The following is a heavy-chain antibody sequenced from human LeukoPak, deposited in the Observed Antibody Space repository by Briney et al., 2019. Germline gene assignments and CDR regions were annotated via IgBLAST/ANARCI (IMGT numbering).Heavy chain of an antibody. D-gene: IGHD2-2*01. V-gene: IGHV4-39*01. J-gene: IGHJ3*02. CDR3: ANYCSSTSCRVKNAFDI. CDR2: IYYSGST. Sequence: SETLSLTCTVSGGSIGSSSYYWGWIRQPPGKGLEWIGSIYYSGSTYYNPSLKSRVTISVDTSKNQFSLKLSSVTAADTAVYYCANYCSSTSCRVKNAFDIWGQGTMVTVSS. CDR1: GGSIGSSSYY.